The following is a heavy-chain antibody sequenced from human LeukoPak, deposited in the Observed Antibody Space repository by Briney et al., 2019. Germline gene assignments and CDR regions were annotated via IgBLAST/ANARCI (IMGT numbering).Heavy chain of an antibody. CDR3: ARGPQEELWFGELSAYFDY. Sequence: SQTLSLTCAVSGGSISSGGYSWSWIRQPPGKGLEWNGYHYHSGSTYYNPSLKSRVTISVDRSKNQFSLKLSSVTAADTAVYYCARGPQEELWFGELSAYFDYWGQGTLVTVSS. V-gene: IGHV4-30-2*01. D-gene: IGHD3-10*01. CDR2: HYHSGST. CDR1: GGSISSGGYS. J-gene: IGHJ4*02.